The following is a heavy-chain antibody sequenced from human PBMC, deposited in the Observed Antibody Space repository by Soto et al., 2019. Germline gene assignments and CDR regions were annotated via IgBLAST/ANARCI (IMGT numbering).Heavy chain of an antibody. V-gene: IGHV3-23*01. Sequence: GGSLRLSCAASGFTFSSYAMSWVRQAPGKGLEWVSAISGSGGSTYYADSVKGRFTISRDNSKNTLYLQMNSLRAEDTAVYYCAKAKLERRSALSSWFDPWGQGTLVTVSS. CDR2: ISGSGGST. CDR3: AKAKLERRSALSSWFDP. J-gene: IGHJ5*02. D-gene: IGHD1-1*01. CDR1: GFTFSSYA.